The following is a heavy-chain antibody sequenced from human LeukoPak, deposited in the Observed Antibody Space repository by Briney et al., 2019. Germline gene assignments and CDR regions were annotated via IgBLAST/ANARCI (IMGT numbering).Heavy chain of an antibody. J-gene: IGHJ4*02. CDR1: GASISSYY. CDR3: AVMIEDLYYFDY. V-gene: IGHV4-59*12. CDR2: IYYSGST. Sequence: SETLSLTCTVSGASISSYYWSWIRQPPGKGLEWIGYIYYSGSTNYNPSLKSRVTISVDTSKNQFSLKLSSVTAADTAVYYCAVMIEDLYYFDYWGQGTLVTVSS. D-gene: IGHD3-22*01.